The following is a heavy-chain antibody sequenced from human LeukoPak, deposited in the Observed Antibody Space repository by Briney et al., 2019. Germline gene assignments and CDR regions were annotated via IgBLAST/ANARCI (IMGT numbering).Heavy chain of an antibody. CDR2: ISGSHVST. V-gene: IGHV3-23*01. D-gene: IGHD4-17*01. CDR1: GFTFSSFA. CDR3: TKDPNGDYVGAFDP. J-gene: IGHJ5*02. Sequence: GGSLRLSCAASGFTFSSFAMTWVRQAPGKGLEWVSSISGSHVSTYYTDSVKGRFTISRDNSRNKLYLQMNSLRAEDTAVYYCTKDPNGDYVGAFDPWGQGTLVTVSS.